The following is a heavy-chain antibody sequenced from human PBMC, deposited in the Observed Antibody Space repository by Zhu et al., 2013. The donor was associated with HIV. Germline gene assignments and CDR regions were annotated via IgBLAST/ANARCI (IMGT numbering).Heavy chain of an antibody. CDR2: ISAYNGNT. CDR3: ATDLTVVAAAEDFFYGLDV. Sequence: QVQLVQSGAEVKKPGASVKVSCKASGYTFTSYGISWVRQAPGQGLEWMGWISAYNGNTNYAQNLQGRVTMTTDTSTNTAYMELRSLRSDDTAVYYCATDLTVVAAAEDFFYGLDVWGQGTTVTVSS. V-gene: IGHV1-18*01. J-gene: IGHJ6*02. CDR1: GYTFTSYG. D-gene: IGHD6-13*01.